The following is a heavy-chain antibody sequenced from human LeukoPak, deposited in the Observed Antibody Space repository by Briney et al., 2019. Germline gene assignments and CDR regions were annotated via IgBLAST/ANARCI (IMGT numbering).Heavy chain of an antibody. J-gene: IGHJ4*02. Sequence: GGSLRLSCAASGFTFSNYAMNWVRQAPGKGLEWVSAISGSSGRTYYADSVKGRFTISRDNSKNTLYLQMNSLRAEDTAVYYCARDLRQWLVEVIDYWGQGTLVTVSS. CDR1: GFTFSNYA. CDR2: ISGSSGRT. V-gene: IGHV3-23*01. D-gene: IGHD6-19*01. CDR3: ARDLRQWLVEVIDY.